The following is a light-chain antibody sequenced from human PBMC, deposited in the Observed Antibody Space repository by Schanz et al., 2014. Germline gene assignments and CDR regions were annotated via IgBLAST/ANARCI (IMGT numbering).Light chain of an antibody. CDR3: SSYAGSNNLV. V-gene: IGLV2-8*01. Sequence: QSVLTQPASVSGSPGQSITVSCTGTSTDVGSYNLVSWYQQHPGKAPKLLIFEVTKRPSGVPDRFSGSKSGNTASLTVSGLQAEGEADYYCSSYAGSNNLVFGGGTKLTVL. J-gene: IGLJ2*01. CDR2: EVT. CDR1: STDVGSYNL.